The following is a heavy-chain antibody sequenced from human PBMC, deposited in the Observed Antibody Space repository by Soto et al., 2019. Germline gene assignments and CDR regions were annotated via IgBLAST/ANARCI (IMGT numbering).Heavy chain of an antibody. V-gene: IGHV1-18*04. CDR2: ISAYNGNT. CDR3: ARDPKIFDH. CDR1: GYTFNSYG. Sequence: GASLKVSCKASGYTFNSYGISWVRQAPGQGLEWMGWISAYNGNTKYAQKFQGRVTMTTDTSTSTAYMELRSLRSDDTAVYYCARDPKIFDHWGQGTLVTVSS. J-gene: IGHJ4*02.